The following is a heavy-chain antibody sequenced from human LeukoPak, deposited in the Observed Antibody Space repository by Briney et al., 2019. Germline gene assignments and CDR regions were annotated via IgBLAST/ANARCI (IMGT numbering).Heavy chain of an antibody. J-gene: IGHJ4*02. Sequence: GGSLRLSCAASGFTFSSYAMSWVRQAPGKGLEWVAFIRFDGSNKYYADSVKGRFTISRDNSKNTLYLQMNSLRAEDTAVYYCAKDLSTYYHDSRTPDYWGQGTQVTVSS. D-gene: IGHD3-22*01. CDR1: GFTFSSYA. CDR3: AKDLSTYYHDSRTPDY. CDR2: IRFDGSNK. V-gene: IGHV3-30*02.